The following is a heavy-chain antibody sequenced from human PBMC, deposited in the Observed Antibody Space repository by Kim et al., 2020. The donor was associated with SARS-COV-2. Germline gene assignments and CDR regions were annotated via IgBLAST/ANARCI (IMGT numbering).Heavy chain of an antibody. V-gene: IGHV1-69*13. Sequence: SVKVSCKASGGTFSSYAISWVRQAPGQGLEWMGGIIPIFGTANYAQKFQGRVTITADESTSTAYMELSSLRSEDTAVYYCARVTMATISLHAFDIWGQGTMVTVSS. D-gene: IGHD5-12*01. J-gene: IGHJ3*02. CDR3: ARVTMATISLHAFDI. CDR2: IIPIFGTA. CDR1: GGTFSSYA.